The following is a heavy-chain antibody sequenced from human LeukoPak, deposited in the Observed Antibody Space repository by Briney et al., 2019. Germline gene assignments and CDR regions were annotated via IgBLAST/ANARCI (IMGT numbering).Heavy chain of an antibody. CDR3: ARDRARIAVAGTDAFDI. Sequence: TGGSLRLSCAASGFTVSSNYMSWVRQAPGKGLEWVSVIYSGGSTYYADSVKGRFTISRDNSKNTLYLQMNSLRAEDTALYYCARDRARIAVAGTDAFDIWGQGTMVTVSS. D-gene: IGHD6-19*01. J-gene: IGHJ3*02. CDR2: IYSGGST. V-gene: IGHV3-53*01. CDR1: GFTVSSNY.